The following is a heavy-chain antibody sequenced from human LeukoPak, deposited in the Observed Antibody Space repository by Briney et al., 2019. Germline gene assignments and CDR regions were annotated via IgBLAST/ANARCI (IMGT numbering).Heavy chain of an antibody. V-gene: IGHV4-34*01. CDR2: INHSGST. Sequence: SETLSLTCAVYGGSFSGYYWSWIRQPPGKGLEWIGEINHSGSTNYNPSLKSRVTISVDTSKNQFSLKLSSVTAADTAVYYCARGRADKHTFDIWGQGTMVTVSS. J-gene: IGHJ3*02. CDR3: ARGRADKHTFDI. CDR1: GGSFSGYY.